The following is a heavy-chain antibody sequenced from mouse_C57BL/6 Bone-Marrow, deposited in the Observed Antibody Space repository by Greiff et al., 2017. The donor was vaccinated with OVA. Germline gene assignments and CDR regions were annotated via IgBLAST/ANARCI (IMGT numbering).Heavy chain of an antibody. J-gene: IGHJ1*03. V-gene: IGHV1-80*01. Sequence: VQLQQSGAELVKPGASVKISCKASGYAFSSYWMNWVKQRPGKGLEWIGQIYPGDGDTNYNGKFKGKATLTADKSSSTAYMQLSSLTSEDSAVYFCARKCYVLWYFDVWGTGTTVTVSS. CDR3: ARKCYVLWYFDV. CDR1: GYAFSSYW. CDR2: IYPGDGDT. D-gene: IGHD1-1*01.